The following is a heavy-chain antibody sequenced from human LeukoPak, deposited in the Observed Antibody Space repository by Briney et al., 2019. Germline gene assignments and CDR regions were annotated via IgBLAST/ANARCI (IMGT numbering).Heavy chain of an antibody. V-gene: IGHV4-34*01. J-gene: IGHJ6*03. CDR3: ARDHSAALGYYYYMDV. Sequence: SETLSLTCAVYGGSFSGYYWSWIRQPPGKGLEWIGEINHSGSTNYNPSLKSRVTISVDTSKNQFSLKLSSVTAADTAVYYCARDHSAALGYYYYMDVWGKGTTVTISS. CDR2: INHSGST. D-gene: IGHD2-2*01. CDR1: GGSFSGYY.